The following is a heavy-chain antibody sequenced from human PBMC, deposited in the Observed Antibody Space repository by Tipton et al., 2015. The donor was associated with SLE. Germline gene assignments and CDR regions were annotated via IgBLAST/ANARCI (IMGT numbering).Heavy chain of an antibody. Sequence: TLPLTCTVSGGSISSYYWSWIRQPPGKGLEWIGYIYYSGSTNYNPALKSRVTISVDTSKNQFSLRLTSVTAADTAVYYCARGGRGYYYYYMDVWGKGTTVTVSS. CDR3: ARGGRGYYYYYMDV. D-gene: IGHD1-26*01. V-gene: IGHV4-59*01. CDR2: IYYSGST. J-gene: IGHJ6*03. CDR1: GGSISSYY.